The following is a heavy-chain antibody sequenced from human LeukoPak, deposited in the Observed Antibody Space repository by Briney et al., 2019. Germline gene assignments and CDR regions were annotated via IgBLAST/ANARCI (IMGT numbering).Heavy chain of an antibody. D-gene: IGHD3-10*01. CDR1: GGSFSGYY. V-gene: IGHV4-34*01. J-gene: IGHJ4*02. Sequence: SETLSLTCAVYGGSFSGYYWSWIRQPPGKGLEWIGEINHSGSTNYNPSLKSRVTISVDTSKNQFSLKLSSVTAADTAVYYCARYFMVRGVTRSYYFDYWGQGTLVTVSS. CDR3: ARYFMVRGVTRSYYFDY. CDR2: INHSGST.